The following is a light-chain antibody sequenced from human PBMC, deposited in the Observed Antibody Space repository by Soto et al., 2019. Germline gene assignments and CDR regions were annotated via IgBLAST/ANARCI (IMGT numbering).Light chain of an antibody. CDR2: DDS. J-gene: IGLJ2*01. V-gene: IGLV3-21*02. Sequence: SYELTQPPSVSVAPGQTARITCGGNNIGSKSVHWYQQKPGQAPVLVVYDDSDRPSGILERFSGSNSGNTATLTISRVDAGDEADYYCQVWDTSSDPNVVFGGGTKLTVL. CDR1: NIGSKS. CDR3: QVWDTSSDPNVV.